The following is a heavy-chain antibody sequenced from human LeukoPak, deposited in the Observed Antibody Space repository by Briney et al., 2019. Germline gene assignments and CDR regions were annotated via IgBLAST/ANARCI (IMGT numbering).Heavy chain of an antibody. Sequence: LRLSCAASGFTFSSYAMHWVRQAPGKGLEWVAVISYDGSNKYYADSVKGRFTISRDNSKNTLYLQMNSLRAEDTAVYYCAKEGRWLQLGYYFDYWGQGTLVTVSS. CDR3: AKEGRWLQLGYYFDY. D-gene: IGHD5-24*01. V-gene: IGHV3-30*04. CDR2: ISYDGSNK. J-gene: IGHJ4*02. CDR1: GFTFSSYA.